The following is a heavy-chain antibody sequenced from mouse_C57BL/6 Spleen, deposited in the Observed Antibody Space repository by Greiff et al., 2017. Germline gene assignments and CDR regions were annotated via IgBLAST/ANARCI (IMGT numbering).Heavy chain of an antibody. CDR1: GFTFSSYA. V-gene: IGHV5-4*03. Sequence: EVKLMESGGGLVKPGGSLKLSCAASGFTFSSYAMSWVRQTPEKRLEWVATISDGGSYTYYPDNVKGRFTISRDNAKNNLYLQMSHLKSEDTAMYDCARGGSYGYDDWDYWGQGTTLTVSS. CDR2: ISDGGSYT. J-gene: IGHJ2*01. D-gene: IGHD2-2*01. CDR3: ARGGSYGYDDWDY.